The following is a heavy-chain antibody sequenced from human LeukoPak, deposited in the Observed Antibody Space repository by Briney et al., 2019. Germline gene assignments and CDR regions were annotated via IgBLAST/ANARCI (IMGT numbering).Heavy chain of an antibody. V-gene: IGHV4-59*01. J-gene: IGHJ6*02. D-gene: IGHD6-13*01. Sequence: SETLSLTCTVSGGSISSDYWSWIRQPPGKGLEWIGYIYYSGSTNYNPSLKSRVTISVDTSKNQFSLKLSSVTAADTAVYYCARGNIAAADPARGYGMDVWGQGTTVTVSS. CDR2: IYYSGST. CDR3: ARGNIAAADPARGYGMDV. CDR1: GGSISSDY.